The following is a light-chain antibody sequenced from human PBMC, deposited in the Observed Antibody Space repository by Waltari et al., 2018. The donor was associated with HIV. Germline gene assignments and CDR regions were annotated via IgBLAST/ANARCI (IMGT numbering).Light chain of an antibody. CDR2: KAS. J-gene: IGKJ2*01. V-gene: IGKV1-5*03. CDR3: QQYNRYYT. CDR1: QTINNW. Sequence: DIQMTQSPSILSASVGDRVTITCRASQTINNWLAWYQQKPGKAPKLLIYKASNLESGVPSRFSGSGSWTEFTLIINSLQPDDFATYYCQQYNRYYTFGQGTKLEIK.